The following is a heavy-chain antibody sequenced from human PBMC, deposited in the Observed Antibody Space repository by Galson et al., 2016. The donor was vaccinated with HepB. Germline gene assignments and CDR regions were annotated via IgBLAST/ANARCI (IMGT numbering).Heavy chain of an antibody. CDR3: AREGGVVVSSGDPLET. CDR1: GFRFSSSA. V-gene: IGHV3-23*01. D-gene: IGHD2-21*01. Sequence: SLRLSCAGSGFRFSSSAMHWLRQVPGKGLEWVAAMSGFGGEPKYTDSVKGRFSISRDNSKNTLYLQMKSLRAEETALYICAREGGVVVSSGDPLETWGQGTMVTVSS. CDR2: MSGFGGEP. J-gene: IGHJ3*01.